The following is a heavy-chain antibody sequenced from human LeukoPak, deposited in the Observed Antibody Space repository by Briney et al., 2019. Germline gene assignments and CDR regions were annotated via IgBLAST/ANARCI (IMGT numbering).Heavy chain of an antibody. J-gene: IGHJ6*02. D-gene: IGHD4-17*01. V-gene: IGHV4-34*01. Sequence: PSETLSLTCAVSGGSFSAYYWTWIRQPPGKGLEWIGEINHSGSANYNPSLKSRVTISVDRSKNQFSLKLSSVTAADTAVYYCARGRTTVTTKVKDYGMDVWGQGTTVTVSS. CDR2: INHSGSA. CDR1: GGSFSAYY. CDR3: ARGRTTVTTKVKDYGMDV.